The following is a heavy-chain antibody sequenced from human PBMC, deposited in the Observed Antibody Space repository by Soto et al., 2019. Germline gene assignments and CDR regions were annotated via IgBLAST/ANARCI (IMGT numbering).Heavy chain of an antibody. CDR1: GYTLTELS. Sequence: ASVKVSCKVSGYTLTELSMHWVRQAPGKGLEWMGGFDPEDGETIYAQKFQGRVTMTEDTSTDTAYMELSSLRSEDTAVYYCASSIAVAGTPYYFDYWGQGTLVTVSS. CDR3: ASSIAVAGTPYYFDY. CDR2: FDPEDGET. D-gene: IGHD6-19*01. J-gene: IGHJ4*02. V-gene: IGHV1-24*01.